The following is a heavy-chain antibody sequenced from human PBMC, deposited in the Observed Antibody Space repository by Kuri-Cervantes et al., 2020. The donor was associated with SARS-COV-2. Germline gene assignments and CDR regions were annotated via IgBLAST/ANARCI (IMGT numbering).Heavy chain of an antibody. CDR3: TTAGLVGNMYYFDY. CDR2: IKSKTDGGTT. J-gene: IGHJ4*01. Sequence: GGSLRLSCAASGFTFSSYAMSWVRQAPGKGLEWVGRIKSKTDGGTTDYAAPVKGRFTISRDDSKNTLYLQMNSLKTEDTAVYYCTTAGLVGNMYYFDYWGHGTLVTVSS. D-gene: IGHD2-15*01. V-gene: IGHV3-15*01. CDR1: GFTFSSYA.